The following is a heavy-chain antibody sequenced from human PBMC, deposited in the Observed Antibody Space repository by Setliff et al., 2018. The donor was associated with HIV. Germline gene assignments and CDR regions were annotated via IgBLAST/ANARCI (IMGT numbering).Heavy chain of an antibody. Sequence: LRLSCAASGLTFSNAWMNWVRQAPGKGLEWVSAISGSGGSTYYADSVKGRFTISRDNSKNTLYLQMNSLRAEDTAVYYCAKDYYDFVWGSSLAYWGQGTLVTVSS. CDR1: GLTFSNAW. D-gene: IGHD3-16*01. V-gene: IGHV3-23*01. CDR3: AKDYYDFVWGSSLAY. CDR2: ISGSGGST. J-gene: IGHJ4*02.